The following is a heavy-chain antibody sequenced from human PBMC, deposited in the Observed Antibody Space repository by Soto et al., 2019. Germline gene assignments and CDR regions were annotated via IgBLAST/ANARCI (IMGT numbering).Heavy chain of an antibody. D-gene: IGHD3-10*01. CDR1: GCTLSSYA. CDR2: IIPMFGTA. V-gene: IGHV1-69*06. Sequence: GASVKVSCKASGCTLSSYAISGVRQEHGQGLEWMGGIIPMFGTANYAQKFQGRVTITADKSTSTAYMELSSLRSEDTVVYYCPRGVGGYYGSGSYYYYGMDVCGQGTTVTVSS. CDR3: PRGVGGYYGSGSYYYYGMDV. J-gene: IGHJ6*02.